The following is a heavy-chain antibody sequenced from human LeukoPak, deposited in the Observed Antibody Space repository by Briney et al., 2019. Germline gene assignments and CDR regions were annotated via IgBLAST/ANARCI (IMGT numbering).Heavy chain of an antibody. J-gene: IGHJ1*01. CDR1: GFTFSSYA. V-gene: IGHV3-30-3*01. Sequence: GGSLRLSCAASGFTFSSYAMHWVRQAPGKGLEWVAVISYDGSNKYYADSVKGRFTISRDNSKNTLYLQMNSLRAEDTAVYYCARGVIHGPFQHWGQGTLVTVSS. CDR2: ISYDGSNK. CDR3: ARGVIHGPFQH. D-gene: IGHD5-18*01.